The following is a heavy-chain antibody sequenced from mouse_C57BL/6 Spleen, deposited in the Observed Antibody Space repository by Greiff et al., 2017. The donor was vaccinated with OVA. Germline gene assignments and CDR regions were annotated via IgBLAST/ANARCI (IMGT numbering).Heavy chain of an antibody. CDR2: INYDGSST. Sequence: EVKLVGSEGGLVQPGSSMKLSCTASGFTFSDYYMAWVRQVPEKGLEWVANINYDGSSTYYLDSLKSRFIISRDNAKNILYLQMSSLKSEDTATYYCARVGVSDGNYDYWGQGTTLTVSS. D-gene: IGHD2-1*01. CDR3: ARVGVSDGNYDY. CDR1: GFTFSDYY. J-gene: IGHJ2*01. V-gene: IGHV5-16*01.